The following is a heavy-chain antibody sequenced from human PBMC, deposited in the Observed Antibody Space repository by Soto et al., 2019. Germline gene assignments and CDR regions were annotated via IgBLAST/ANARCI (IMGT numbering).Heavy chain of an antibody. CDR3: ARPLIGNTIDL. Sequence: RASVKVSCKASGYTFFKYFIHWVRQAPGQGLEWIGIINPSRGSATYGPIFQGRVSLTTDMPTSTVYMELSNLRSEDTAIYYCARPLIGNTIDLWGQGTSVTVSS. J-gene: IGHJ3*01. CDR2: INPSRGSA. V-gene: IGHV1-46*01. D-gene: IGHD1-7*01. CDR1: GYTFFKYF.